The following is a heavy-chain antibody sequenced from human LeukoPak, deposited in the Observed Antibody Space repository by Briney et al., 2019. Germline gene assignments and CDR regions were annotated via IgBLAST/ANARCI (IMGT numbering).Heavy chain of an antibody. J-gene: IGHJ4*02. CDR2: ISWNSGDI. D-gene: IGHD3-22*01. V-gene: IGHV3-9*01. CDR1: GFSFGGYA. Sequence: GGSLRLSCAASGFSFGGYALHWVRQAPGKGLEWVASISWNSGDIVHAGSVKGRFTISRDNAKNTLYLQMNSLRAEDTAVYYCAKRPGYYDRSGYHYVYWGQGTLVTVSS. CDR3: AKRPGYYDRSGYHYVY.